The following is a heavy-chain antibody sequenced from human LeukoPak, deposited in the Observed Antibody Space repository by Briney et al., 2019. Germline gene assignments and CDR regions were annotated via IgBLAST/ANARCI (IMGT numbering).Heavy chain of an antibody. CDR2: ISWNSGSI. CDR1: GFTFYDYA. Sequence: GRSLRLSCAASGFTFYDYAMHWVRQAPGKGLEWVSGISWNSGSIGYADSVKGRFTISRDNAKNSLYLQMNSLRAEDTALYYCAKRTPVGAFDIWGQGTMVTVSS. V-gene: IGHV3-9*01. J-gene: IGHJ3*02. CDR3: AKRTPVGAFDI. D-gene: IGHD1-14*01.